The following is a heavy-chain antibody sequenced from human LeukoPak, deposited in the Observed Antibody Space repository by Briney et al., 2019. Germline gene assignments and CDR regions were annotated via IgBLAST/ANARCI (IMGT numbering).Heavy chain of an antibody. CDR3: ARVTGYMIEDYFDY. CDR1: GGSISSYY. Sequence: SETLSLTCTVSGGSISSYYWSWIRQPPGKGLEWIGYIYYSGSTDYNPSLKSLGTISVETSKNQFSLKLSSVTAADTDVYYCARVTGYMIEDYFDYWGQGTLVTVSS. V-gene: IGHV4-59*01. J-gene: IGHJ4*02. CDR2: IYYSGST. D-gene: IGHD3-22*01.